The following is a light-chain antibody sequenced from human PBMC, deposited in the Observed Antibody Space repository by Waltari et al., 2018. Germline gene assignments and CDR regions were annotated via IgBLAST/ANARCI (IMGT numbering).Light chain of an antibody. Sequence: IVLTQSPATLSLSPGERATLSCRASQSVSSYLAWYQQKPGQAPRLRIYDASNRATGIPARFSGSGSGTDFTLTISSLEPEDFAVYYCQQRSNWPLTFGGGTKVEIK. V-gene: IGKV3-11*01. CDR1: QSVSSY. CDR2: DAS. J-gene: IGKJ4*01. CDR3: QQRSNWPLT.